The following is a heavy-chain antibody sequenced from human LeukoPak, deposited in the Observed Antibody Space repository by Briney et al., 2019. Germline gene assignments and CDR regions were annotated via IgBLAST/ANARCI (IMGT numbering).Heavy chain of an antibody. CDR3: ARGTLQRGLSAFDI. CDR2: ISSTGSTT. V-gene: IGHV3-48*04. J-gene: IGHJ3*02. CDR1: GFTFSSYS. D-gene: IGHD6-25*01. Sequence: PGGSLRLSCAASGFTFSSYSMNWVRQAPGKGLEWVSYISSTGSTTYYADSVKGRFTISRDNAKNSLYLQMNSLRAEDTAVYYCARGTLQRGLSAFDIWGQGTMVTVSS.